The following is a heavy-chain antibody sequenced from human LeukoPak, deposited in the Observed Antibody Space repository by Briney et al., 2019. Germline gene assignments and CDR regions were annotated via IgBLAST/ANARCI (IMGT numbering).Heavy chain of an antibody. D-gene: IGHD6-13*01. Sequence: GGSLRLSCAASGFTFSSYWMSWVRQAPGKGLEWVSAISGSGGSTYYADSVKGRFTISRDNSKNTLYLQMNSLRAEDTAVYYCAKHYPIAAAGHPTNYYYYMDVWGRGTTVTVSS. V-gene: IGHV3-23*01. CDR1: GFTFSSYW. CDR2: ISGSGGST. J-gene: IGHJ6*03. CDR3: AKHYPIAAAGHPTNYYYYMDV.